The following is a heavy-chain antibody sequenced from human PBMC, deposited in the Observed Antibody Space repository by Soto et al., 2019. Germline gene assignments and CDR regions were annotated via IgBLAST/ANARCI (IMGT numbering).Heavy chain of an antibody. CDR1: GFTFSSYA. CDR3: AKDRQPDWGPYDAFDI. D-gene: IGHD7-27*01. CDR2: ISGSGGST. V-gene: IGHV3-23*01. Sequence: GESLKISCAASGFTFSSYAMSWVRQAPGKGLEWVSAISGSGGSTYYEDSVKGRFTISRDNSKNTLYLQMNSLRAEDTAIYYCAKDRQPDWGPYDAFDIWGQGTMVTVSS. J-gene: IGHJ3*02.